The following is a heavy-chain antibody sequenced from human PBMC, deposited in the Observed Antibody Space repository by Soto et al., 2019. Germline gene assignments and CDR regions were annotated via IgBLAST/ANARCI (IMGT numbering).Heavy chain of an antibody. D-gene: IGHD6-13*01. J-gene: IGHJ3*02. V-gene: IGHV1-69*02. CDR3: ANRGIADGAFDI. Sequence: QVQLVQSGAEVKKPGSSVKVSCKASGGTFSSYTISWVRQAPGQGLEWMGRIIPILGIANYAQKFQGRVTITADKSTSTAYMELSSLRSEDTAVYYWANRGIADGAFDIWGQGTMVTVSS. CDR1: GGTFSSYT. CDR2: IIPILGIA.